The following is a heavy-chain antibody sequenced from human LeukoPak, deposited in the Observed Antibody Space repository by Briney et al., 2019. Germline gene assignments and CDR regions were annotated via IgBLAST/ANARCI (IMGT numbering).Heavy chain of an antibody. CDR3: ARDSVVVAGYY. J-gene: IGHJ4*02. V-gene: IGHV1-69*13. Sequence: GASVKVSCKASGYTFTSYDINWVRQAPGQGLEWMGGIIPIFGTANYAQKFQGRVTITADESTSTAYMELSSLRSEDTAVYYCARDSVVVAGYYWGQGTLVTVSS. D-gene: IGHD2-15*01. CDR2: IIPIFGTA. CDR1: GYTFTSYD.